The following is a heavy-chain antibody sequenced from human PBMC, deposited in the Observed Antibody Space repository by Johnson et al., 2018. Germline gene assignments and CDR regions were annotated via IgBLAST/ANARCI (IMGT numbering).Heavy chain of an antibody. D-gene: IGHD2-2*01. CDR1: GFTFDDYG. CDR3: ARSRSSVDAFDI. Sequence: VQLLESGGGVVRXGGSXRLXCAASGFTFDDYGMSWVRQAPGKGLEWVSGINWNGGSTGYADSVKGRFTISSDNAKNSLYLQMNSLRAEDTALYYCARSRSSVDAFDIWGQGTMVTVSS. CDR2: INWNGGST. J-gene: IGHJ3*02. V-gene: IGHV3-20*04.